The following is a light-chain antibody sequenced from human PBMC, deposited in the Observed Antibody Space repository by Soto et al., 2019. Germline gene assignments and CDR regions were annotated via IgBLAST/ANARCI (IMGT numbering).Light chain of an antibody. CDR2: NNN. J-gene: IGLJ2*01. V-gene: IGLV1-44*01. Sequence: QSALTQPPSASGTPGQRVTISCSGSSSNIETNTVDWYQHLPGTAPKVLIFNNNQRPPGVPDRFSGSKSGTSASLAISGLQSEDEADYYCAVWDDSLSGMVFGGGTKLTVL. CDR1: SSNIETNT. CDR3: AVWDDSLSGMV.